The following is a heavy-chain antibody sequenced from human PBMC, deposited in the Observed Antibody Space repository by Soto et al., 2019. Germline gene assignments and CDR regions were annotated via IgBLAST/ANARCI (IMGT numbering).Heavy chain of an antibody. D-gene: IGHD4-17*01. CDR2: IYHSGST. V-gene: IGHV4-4*02. CDR3: ARKATNDYGDYSFDY. Sequence: PSETLSLTCAVSGGSISSSNWWSWVRQPPGKGLEWIGEIYHSGSTNYNPSLKSRVAMSVDKSENQFSLKLSFVTAADTAVYYCARKATNDYGDYSFDYWGQGTLVTVSS. CDR1: GGSISSSNW. J-gene: IGHJ4*02.